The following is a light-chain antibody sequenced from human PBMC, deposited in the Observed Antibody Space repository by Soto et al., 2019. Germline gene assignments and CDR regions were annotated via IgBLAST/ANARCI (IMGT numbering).Light chain of an antibody. CDR3: SSYTSGSTYV. Sequence: QSALTQPASVSGSPGQPITISCTGTSSDVGGYDHVSWYQQHPGKAPKLMIYEVSNRPSGVSNRFSGSKSGKTASLTISGLQAEDEADYYCSSYTSGSTYVFGTGTKVTVL. CDR2: EVS. CDR1: SSDVGGYDH. V-gene: IGLV2-14*01. J-gene: IGLJ1*01.